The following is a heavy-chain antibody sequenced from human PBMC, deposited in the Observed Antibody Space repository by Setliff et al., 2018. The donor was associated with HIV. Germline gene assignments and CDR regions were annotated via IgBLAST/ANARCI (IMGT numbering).Heavy chain of an antibody. CDR2: IYHSGST. V-gene: IGHV4-4*02. CDR3: ARGEAARPTPFDY. Sequence: ASETLSLTCAVSGGSISSSNWWSWVRQPPGKGLEWIGEIYHSGSTNYNPSLQSRDSISVDKSKNQFSLKLNSVTAADTAVYYCARGEAARPTPFDYWGQGTLVTVSS. D-gene: IGHD6-6*01. CDR1: GGSISSSNW. J-gene: IGHJ4*02.